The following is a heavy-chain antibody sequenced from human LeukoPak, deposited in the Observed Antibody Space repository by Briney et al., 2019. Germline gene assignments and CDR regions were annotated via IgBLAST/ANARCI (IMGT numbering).Heavy chain of an antibody. CDR1: GYTFTAYY. J-gene: IGHJ4*02. CDR2: MNPNSGGT. V-gene: IGHV1-2*02. CDR3: ARHYSVWYTDY. Sequence: ASVKVSCKPSGYTFTAYYIHWVRQAPGQGLEWMGWMNPNSGGTNYAQKFQGRVSMTSDTSISTAYMELSRLTFDDTAVYYCARHYSVWYTDYWGQGTLVTVSS. D-gene: IGHD6-19*01.